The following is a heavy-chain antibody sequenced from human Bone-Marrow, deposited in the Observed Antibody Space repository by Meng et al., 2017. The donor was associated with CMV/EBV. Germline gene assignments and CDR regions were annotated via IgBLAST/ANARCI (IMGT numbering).Heavy chain of an antibody. Sequence: GSLRLSCAVYGGSFSGYYWSWIRQPPGKGLEWIGGINHSGSTNYNTSLKSRVTISVDTPKNQFSLKLSSVTAADTAVYYCASGGRYAGFEPWGQGTLVTVSS. J-gene: IGHJ5*02. V-gene: IGHV4-34*01. CDR3: ASGGRYAGFEP. CDR2: INHSGST. D-gene: IGHD1-1*01. CDR1: GGSFSGYY.